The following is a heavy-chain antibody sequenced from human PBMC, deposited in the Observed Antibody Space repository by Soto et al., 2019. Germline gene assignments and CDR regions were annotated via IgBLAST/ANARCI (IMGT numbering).Heavy chain of an antibody. CDR2: IYPGDSDT. CDR1: GYSFTSYW. J-gene: IGHJ4*02. CDR3: ARLSSSWYTFDY. D-gene: IGHD6-13*01. Sequence: LXESLKTSQQGSGYSFTSYWLGWVRQMPGKGLEWMGIIYPGDSDTRYRPSFQGQVTISADKSISTAYLQWSSLKASDTAMYYCARLSSSWYTFDYWGQGTLVTVSS. V-gene: IGHV5-51*01.